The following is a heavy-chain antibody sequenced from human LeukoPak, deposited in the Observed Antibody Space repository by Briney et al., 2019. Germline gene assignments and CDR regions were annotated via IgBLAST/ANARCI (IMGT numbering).Heavy chain of an antibody. CDR2: INHSGST. Sequence: SETLSLTCAVYGGSFSGYYWSWIRQPPGKGLEWIGEINHSGSTNYNPSLKSRVTISVDTSKNQLSLKLSSVTAADTAVYYCARVVGYSGYYYYYMDVWGKGTTVTVSS. D-gene: IGHD3-10*01. CDR1: GGSFSGYY. V-gene: IGHV4-34*01. CDR3: ARVVGYSGYYYYYMDV. J-gene: IGHJ6*03.